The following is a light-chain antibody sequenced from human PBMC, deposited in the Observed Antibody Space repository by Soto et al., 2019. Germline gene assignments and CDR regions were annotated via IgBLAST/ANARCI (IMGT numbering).Light chain of an antibody. CDR1: QTITSN. Sequence: EIVMTQSPVTLSLSPGDTATLSCRASQTITSNLAWYQQKPGQPPRLLIYGAYTRATGIAARFSGSGSGTEFTLTITNLQSEDFAVYYCEQYSSWVTFGGGTQLEI. CDR2: GAY. J-gene: IGKJ4*01. CDR3: EQYSSWVT. V-gene: IGKV3-15*01.